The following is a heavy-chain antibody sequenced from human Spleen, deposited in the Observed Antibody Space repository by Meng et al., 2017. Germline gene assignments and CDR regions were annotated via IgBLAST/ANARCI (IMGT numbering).Heavy chain of an antibody. CDR2: IQEDGSEK. J-gene: IGHJ4*02. Sequence: ESLKISCAASGFTFSSYGMSWVRQAPGKGLEWVANIQEDGSEKYYVDSVKGRFTISRDNAKNSLYLQMNSLRAEDTAVYYCAREDGYKRGLDYWGQGTLVTVSS. D-gene: IGHD5-24*01. V-gene: IGHV3-7*01. CDR3: AREDGYKRGLDY. CDR1: GFTFSSYG.